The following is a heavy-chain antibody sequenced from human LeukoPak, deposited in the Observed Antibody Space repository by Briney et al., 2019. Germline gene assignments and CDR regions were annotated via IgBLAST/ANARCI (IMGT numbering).Heavy chain of an antibody. CDR3: ARGANVLRYFDWSYDAFDI. Sequence: GGSLRLSCAASGFTFSSYSMNWVRQAPGKGLEWVSSISSSSSYIYYADSVKGRFTISRDNAKSSLYLQMNSLRAEDTAVYYCARGANVLRYFDWSYDAFDIWGQGTMVTVSS. CDR1: GFTFSSYS. J-gene: IGHJ3*02. CDR2: ISSSSSYI. D-gene: IGHD3-9*01. V-gene: IGHV3-21*01.